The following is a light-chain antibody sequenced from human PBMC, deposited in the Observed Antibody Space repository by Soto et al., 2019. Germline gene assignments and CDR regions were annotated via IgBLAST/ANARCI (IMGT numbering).Light chain of an antibody. CDR3: QSYDSNLSGVV. CDR2: GNI. J-gene: IGLJ2*01. CDR1: TSNIGAGHD. V-gene: IGLV1-40*01. Sequence: VLTQPPSVSGAPGQRVTISCTGSTSNIGAGHDVHGYQQLPGTAPKLLIYGNINRPSGVPDRFSASKSDTSASLAITGLQAGDEADYYCQSYDSNLSGVVFGGGTKVTVL.